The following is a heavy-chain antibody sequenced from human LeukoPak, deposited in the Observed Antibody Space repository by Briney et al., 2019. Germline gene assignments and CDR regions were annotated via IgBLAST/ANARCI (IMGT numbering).Heavy chain of an antibody. V-gene: IGHV3-7*01. CDR1: GFTFSSYW. CDR3: ARDPNYYDSGNEMGYFDY. D-gene: IGHD3-10*01. Sequence: PGGSLRLSCAASGFTFSSYWMSWVRQAPGKGLEWVANIKQDGSEKYYVDSVKGRFTISRDNAKNSLYLQMNSLRAEDTAVYYCARDPNYYDSGNEMGYFDYWGQGTLVTVPS. J-gene: IGHJ4*02. CDR2: IKQDGSEK.